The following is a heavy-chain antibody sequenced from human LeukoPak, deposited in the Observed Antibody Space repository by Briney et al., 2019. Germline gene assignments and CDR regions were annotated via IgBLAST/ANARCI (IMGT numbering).Heavy chain of an antibody. CDR2: ISWNSGSI. CDR1: GFTFDDYA. V-gene: IGHV3-9*01. Sequence: GGSLRLSCAASGFTFDDYAMHWVRQAPGKGLEWVSGISWNSGSIGYADSVKGRFTISRDNAKNSLYLQMNSLRAEDTALYYCAKDEDPPHSSSWLRWGQGTLVTVSS. CDR3: AKDEDPPHSSSWLR. D-gene: IGHD6-13*01. J-gene: IGHJ4*02.